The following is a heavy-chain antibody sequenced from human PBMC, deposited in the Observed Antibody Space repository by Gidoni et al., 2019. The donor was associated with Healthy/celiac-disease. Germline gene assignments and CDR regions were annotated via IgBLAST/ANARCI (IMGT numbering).Heavy chain of an antibody. CDR3: AKVGDGYNPWYFDY. Sequence: EVQLLESGGGLVQPGGSLRLSCAASGFTFSSYAMSWVRQAPGKGLGGVSAIGGSGGSTYYAASVKGRFTISRDNSKNTLYLQMNSLRAEDTAVYYGAKVGDGYNPWYFDYWGQGTLVTVSS. CDR1: GFTFSSYA. CDR2: IGGSGGST. V-gene: IGHV3-23*01. J-gene: IGHJ4*02. D-gene: IGHD5-12*01.